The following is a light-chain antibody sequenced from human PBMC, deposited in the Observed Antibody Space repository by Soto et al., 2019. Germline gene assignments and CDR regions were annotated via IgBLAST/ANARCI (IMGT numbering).Light chain of an antibody. V-gene: IGKV3-15*01. J-gene: IGKJ4*01. CDR3: QHYNRWPLT. CDR1: QSVSSY. Sequence: EIVLTQSPATLSLSPGERATLSCRASQSVSSYLAWYQQKPGQAPRLLIYGASTRATGVPARISGSGSGTEFTLTISSLQSEDFAVYYCQHYNRWPLTFGGGTKVDIK. CDR2: GAS.